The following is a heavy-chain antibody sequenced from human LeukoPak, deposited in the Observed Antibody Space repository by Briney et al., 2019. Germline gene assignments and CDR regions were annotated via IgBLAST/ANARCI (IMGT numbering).Heavy chain of an antibody. CDR2: INHSGST. Sequence: TPSETLSLTCAVYGGSFSGYYWSWIRQPPGKGLEWIGEINHSGSTNYNPSLKSRVTISVDTSKNQFSLKLSSVTAADTAVYYCARGQARGYSYGYYYWGQGTLVTVSS. D-gene: IGHD5-18*01. J-gene: IGHJ4*02. V-gene: IGHV4-34*01. CDR3: ARGQARGYSYGYYY. CDR1: GGSFSGYY.